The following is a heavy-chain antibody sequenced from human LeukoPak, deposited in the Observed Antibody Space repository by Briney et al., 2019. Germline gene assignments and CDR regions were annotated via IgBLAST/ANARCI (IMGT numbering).Heavy chain of an antibody. CDR1: GFTFSDYY. J-gene: IGHJ4*02. D-gene: IGHD3-10*01. Sequence: GGSLRLSCAASGFTFSDYYMSWIRQAPGKGPQWVAYIRYDGSDILYADSVKGRFTISRDNSNNTLFLQMNSLRIEDTAVYYCGSYGSGSFPGYRGQGTLVTVSS. CDR2: IRYDGSDI. CDR3: GSYGSGSFPGY. V-gene: IGHV3-30*02.